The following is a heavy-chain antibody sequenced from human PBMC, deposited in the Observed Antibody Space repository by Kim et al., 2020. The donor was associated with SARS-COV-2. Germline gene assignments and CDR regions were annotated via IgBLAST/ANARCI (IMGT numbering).Heavy chain of an antibody. CDR3: ARDGGYAILSGAFDI. J-gene: IGHJ3*02. CDR2: IYYTGST. V-gene: IGHV4-61*01. CDR1: GGSVSSGSYY. Sequence: SETLSLTCTVSGGSVSSGSYYWNWIRQPPGKGLEWIGYIYYTGSTNCNPSLKSRVTISVDTSKNQFSLKLSSVTAADTAVYYCARDGGYAILSGAFDIWGQGTMVTVSS. D-gene: IGHD6-25*01.